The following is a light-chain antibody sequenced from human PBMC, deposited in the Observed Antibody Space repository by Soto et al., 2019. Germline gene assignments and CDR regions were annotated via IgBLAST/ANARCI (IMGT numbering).Light chain of an antibody. J-gene: IGKJ2*01. V-gene: IGKV1-12*01. CDR1: QDVAGW. Sequence: DIQMTQSPSSVSASVGDRVTITCRASQDVAGWLAWYQQKPGKAPNLLIYATSNLRSGVPSRFSGSGSGTHFALTISSLRPEDFATYYCLQANSFPYTFGQGTKLEIK. CDR3: LQANSFPYT. CDR2: ATS.